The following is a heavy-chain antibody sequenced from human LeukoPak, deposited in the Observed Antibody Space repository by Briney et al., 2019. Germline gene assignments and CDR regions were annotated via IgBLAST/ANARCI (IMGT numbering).Heavy chain of an antibody. D-gene: IGHD2-2*01. CDR3: AREGNTKRQLYNWFDP. CDR2: MNPNSGNT. Sequence: GSSVKVSCKASGYTFTSYDINWVRQATGQGLEWMGWMNPNSGNTGYAQKFQGRVTMTRNTSISTAYMELSSLRSEDTAVYYCAREGNTKRQLYNWFDPWGQGTLVTVSS. CDR1: GYTFTSYD. V-gene: IGHV1-8*01. J-gene: IGHJ5*02.